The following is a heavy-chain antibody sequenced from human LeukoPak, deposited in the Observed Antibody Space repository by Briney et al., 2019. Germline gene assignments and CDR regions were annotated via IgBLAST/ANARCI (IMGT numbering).Heavy chain of an antibody. CDR3: ARERVDTAMAGGATVSYYYGMDV. CDR1: GYTFTSYG. V-gene: IGHV1-18*01. D-gene: IGHD5-18*01. Sequence: EASVKVSCKASGYTFTSYGISWVRQAPGQGLEWMGWISAYNGNTNYAQKLQGRVTMTTDTSTSTAYMELRSPRSDDTAVYYCARERVDTAMAGGATVSYYYGMDVWGQGTTVTVSS. J-gene: IGHJ6*02. CDR2: ISAYNGNT.